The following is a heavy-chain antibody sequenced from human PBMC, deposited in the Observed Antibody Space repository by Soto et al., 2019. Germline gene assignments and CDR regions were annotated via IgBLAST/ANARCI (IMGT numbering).Heavy chain of an antibody. CDR2: ISAYNGNT. CDR1: GYTFTSYG. D-gene: IGHD3-10*01. Sequence: ASVKVSCKASGYTFTSYGISWVRQAPGQGLEWMGWISAYNGNTNYAQKLQGRVTMTTDTSTSTAYMELRSLRSDDTAVYYCTRDVYPFSFYYGSGMPPGANYFDYWGKGTLVTVPS. J-gene: IGHJ4*02. V-gene: IGHV1-18*01. CDR3: TRDVYPFSFYYGSGMPPGANYFDY.